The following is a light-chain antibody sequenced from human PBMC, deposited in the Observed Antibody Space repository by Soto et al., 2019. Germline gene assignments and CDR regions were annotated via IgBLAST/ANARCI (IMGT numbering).Light chain of an antibody. Sequence: EIVSTQSPGTLSLSPGERATLSCRASQSVSSSYLAWYQQKPGQAPRLLIYGASSRATGIPDRFSGSGSGTDFTLTISRLEPEDIAVYYCQQYGSSPFIPFGQGTRLEIK. CDR1: QSVSSSY. CDR2: GAS. J-gene: IGKJ5*01. V-gene: IGKV3-20*01. CDR3: QQYGSSPFIP.